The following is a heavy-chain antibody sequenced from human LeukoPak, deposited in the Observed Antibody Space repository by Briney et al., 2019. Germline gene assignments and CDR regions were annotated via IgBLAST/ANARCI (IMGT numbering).Heavy chain of an antibody. CDR2: ISSSGSTM. D-gene: IGHD2-2*01. J-gene: IGHJ3*02. CDR1: GFTFSSYE. V-gene: IGHV3-48*03. Sequence: QSGGSLRLSCAASGFTFSSYEMNWVRQAPGKGLECVSYISSSGSTMYCADPVKGRFTISRDNAKNSLYLQMNSLRAEDTAVYYCARDFHCSSTACYAPDAFDIWGQGTLVTVSS. CDR3: ARDFHCSSTACYAPDAFDI.